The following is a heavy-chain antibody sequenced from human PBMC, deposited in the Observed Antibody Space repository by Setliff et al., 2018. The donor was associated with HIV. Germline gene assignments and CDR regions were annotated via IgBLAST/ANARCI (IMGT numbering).Heavy chain of an antibody. J-gene: IGHJ4*02. V-gene: IGHV1-69*06. CDR2: IILIFGTA. D-gene: IGHD2-2*01. CDR3: ARVYCSTRSCVDEWYFDY. CDR1: GYTFTSYA. Sequence: ASVKVSCKASGYTFTSYAISWVRQAPGQGLEWMGGIILIFGTANYAQKFQGRVRLTADKSTSTAYMELSSLRSEHTAIYYCARVYCSTRSCVDEWYFDYWGQGTLVTVSS.